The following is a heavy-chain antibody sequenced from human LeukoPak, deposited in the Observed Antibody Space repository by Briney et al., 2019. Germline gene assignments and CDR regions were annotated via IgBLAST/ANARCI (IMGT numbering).Heavy chain of an antibody. CDR2: IYYSGGT. V-gene: IGHV4-31*03. CDR3: ARGSSLLHWFDP. J-gene: IGHJ5*02. Sequence: SQTLSLTCTVSGGSISSGGYYWSWIRQHPGKGLEWIGYIYYSGGTYYNPSLKSRVTISVDTSKNQFSLKLSSVTAADTAVYYCARGSSLLHWFDPWGQGTLVTVSS. CDR1: GGSISSGGYY. D-gene: IGHD2-15*01.